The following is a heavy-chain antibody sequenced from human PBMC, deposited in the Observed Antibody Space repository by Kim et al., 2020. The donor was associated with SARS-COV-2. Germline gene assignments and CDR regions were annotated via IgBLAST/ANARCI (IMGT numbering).Heavy chain of an antibody. D-gene: IGHD5-12*01. J-gene: IGHJ4*02. Sequence: ASVKGRLTIYRDDSKNTAYLQMTSLKTEDTAVYSCTRLSPGPTNSVHFDYWGQGTLVTVSS. CDR3: TRLSPGPTNSVHFDY. V-gene: IGHV3-73*01.